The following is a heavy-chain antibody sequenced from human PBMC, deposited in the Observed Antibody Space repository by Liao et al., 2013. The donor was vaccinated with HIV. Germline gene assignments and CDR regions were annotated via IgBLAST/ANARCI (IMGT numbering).Heavy chain of an antibody. CDR2: INHSGST. Sequence: QVQLQQWGAGLLKPSETLSLTCAVYGGSFSGYYWSWIRQPPGKGLEWIGEINHSGSTNYNPSLKSRVTISVDTSKNQFSLKLSSVTAADTAVYYCACALGLDAFDTWGQGTMVTVSS. V-gene: IGHV4-34*01. J-gene: IGHJ3*02. CDR1: GGSFSGYY. CDR3: ACALGLDAFDT.